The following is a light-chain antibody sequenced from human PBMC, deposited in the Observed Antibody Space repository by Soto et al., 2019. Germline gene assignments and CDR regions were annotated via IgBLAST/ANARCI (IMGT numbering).Light chain of an antibody. CDR3: QQCSWHPFTVT. CDR2: DAS. Sequence: EIVMTQSPATLSVSPGERATLSCRASQSVSSNLAWYQQKPGQAPRLLIYDASPRATGIPPRFSGSGSGTEYTLTISSLQSEDSAVYYCQQCSWHPFTVTFGGGTKVEIK. CDR1: QSVSSN. J-gene: IGKJ4*01. V-gene: IGKV3-15*01.